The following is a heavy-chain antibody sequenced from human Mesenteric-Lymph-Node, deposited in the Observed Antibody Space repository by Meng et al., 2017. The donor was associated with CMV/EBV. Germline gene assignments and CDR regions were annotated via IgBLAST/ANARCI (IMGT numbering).Heavy chain of an antibody. CDR1: GGSFSGYF. V-gene: IGHV4-34*01. CDR2: INHSGST. D-gene: IGHD2-8*01. J-gene: IGHJ4*02. CDR3: ARNPRTNGVFHFDY. Sequence: GSLRLSCAVYGGSFSGYFWSWIRQPPGEGLEWIGEINHSGSTTYNPSLKSRVTISVDTSKNQFSLKLTSVTAADTAVYYCARNPRTNGVFHFDYWGQGMLVTVSS.